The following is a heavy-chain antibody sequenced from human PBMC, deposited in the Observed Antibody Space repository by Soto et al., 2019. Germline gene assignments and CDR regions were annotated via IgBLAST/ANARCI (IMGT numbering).Heavy chain of an antibody. CDR3: ARMNQLAPKRNAFDI. Sequence: SETLSLTCTVSGVSISSYCWTWTRQPPGKGLEWIGYIYYSGSSGSTNYSPSLKSRVTMSADTSKNQFSLKLSSVTAADTAVYYCARMNQLAPKRNAFDIWGQGTMVTVSS. CDR1: GVSISSYC. D-gene: IGHD1-1*01. CDR2: IYYSGSSGST. V-gene: IGHV4-59*01. J-gene: IGHJ3*02.